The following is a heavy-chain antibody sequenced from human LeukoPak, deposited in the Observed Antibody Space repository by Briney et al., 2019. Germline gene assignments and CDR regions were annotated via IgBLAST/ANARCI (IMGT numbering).Heavy chain of an antibody. CDR3: ARGGPPMVRGVRWFDP. CDR2: INHSGST. J-gene: IGHJ5*02. Sequence: SETLSLTCAVYGGSFSGYYWSWIRQPPGKGLEWIGEINHSGSTNYNPSLKSRVTISVDTSKNQFSLKLSSVTAADTAVYYCARGGPPMVRGVRWFDPWGQGTLVTASS. D-gene: IGHD3-10*01. V-gene: IGHV4-34*01. CDR1: GGSFSGYY.